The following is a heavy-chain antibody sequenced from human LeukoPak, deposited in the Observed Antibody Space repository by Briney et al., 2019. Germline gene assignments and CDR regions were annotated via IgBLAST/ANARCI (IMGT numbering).Heavy chain of an antibody. CDR1: GFTFSNYG. J-gene: IGHJ4*02. Sequence: PGGSLRLSCAASGFTFSNYGMHWVRQAPGKGLEWVAFIRYDGSNKYYADSVKGRFTISRDNSKNTLYLQMNSLRAEDTAVYYCAKDARDYYGSGSYYYFDYWGQGTLVTVSS. CDR3: AKDARDYYGSGSYYYFDY. CDR2: IRYDGSNK. D-gene: IGHD3-10*01. V-gene: IGHV3-30*02.